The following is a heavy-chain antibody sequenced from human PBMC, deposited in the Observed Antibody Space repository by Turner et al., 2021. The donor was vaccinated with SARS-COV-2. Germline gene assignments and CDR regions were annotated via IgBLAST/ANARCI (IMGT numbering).Heavy chain of an antibody. D-gene: IGHD2-15*01. CDR1: GYTFNSYL. CDR3: ARSGGGFDY. Sequence: QVQPVPAGAEVKKPGASVKGSCKASGYTFNSYLMPWVRKAPGQRLGWMGINNPSGVITSYAQKFQGRVTMTRDTSTSAVYMELSSLRSEDTAVYYCARSGGGFDYWGQGTLVTVSS. CDR2: NNPSGVIT. J-gene: IGHJ4*02. V-gene: IGHV1-46*02.